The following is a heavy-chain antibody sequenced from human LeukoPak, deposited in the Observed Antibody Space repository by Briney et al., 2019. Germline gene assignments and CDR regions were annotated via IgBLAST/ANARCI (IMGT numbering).Heavy chain of an antibody. V-gene: IGHV4-4*02. CDR1: GGSISSSNW. CDR2: IYHSGGT. D-gene: IGHD4-11*01. J-gene: IGHJ2*01. Sequence: PSETLSLTCAVSGGSISSSNWWSWVRQPPGKGLEWIGEIYHSGGTNYNPSLKSRVTISVDKSKNQFSLNLSSVTAADTAVYYCARSYSNYVHWYFDLWGRGALVTVSS. CDR3: ARSYSNYVHWYFDL.